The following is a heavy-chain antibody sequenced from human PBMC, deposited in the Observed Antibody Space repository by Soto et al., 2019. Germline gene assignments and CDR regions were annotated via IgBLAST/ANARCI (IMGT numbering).Heavy chain of an antibody. D-gene: IGHD6-6*01. CDR2: IWYDGSNK. CDR3: ARDLRGSLSVLYYYGMAV. CDR1: GFTFSSYG. V-gene: IGHV3-33*01. Sequence: GGSLRLSCAASGFTFSSYGMHWVRQAPGKGLEWVAVIWYDGSNKYYADSVKGRFTISRDNSKNTLYLQMNSLRAEDTAVYYCARDLRGSLSVLYYYGMAVWGQGTKVTVSS. J-gene: IGHJ6*02.